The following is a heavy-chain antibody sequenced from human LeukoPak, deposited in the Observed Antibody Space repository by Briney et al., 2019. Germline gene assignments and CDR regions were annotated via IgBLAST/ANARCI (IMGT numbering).Heavy chain of an antibody. Sequence: GASVKVSCKASGGTFSSYAISWVRQAPGQGLEWMGRIIPILGIANYAQKFQGRVTITADKSTSTAYMELSSLRSEDTAVYYCARITYDSSGYYYEGPYYFDYWGQGTLVTVSS. CDR1: GGTFSSYA. CDR3: ARITYDSSGYYYEGPYYFDY. V-gene: IGHV1-69*04. D-gene: IGHD3-22*01. CDR2: IIPILGIA. J-gene: IGHJ4*02.